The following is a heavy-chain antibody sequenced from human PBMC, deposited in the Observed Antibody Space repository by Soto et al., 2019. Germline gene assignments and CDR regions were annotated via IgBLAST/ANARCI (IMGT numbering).Heavy chain of an antibody. V-gene: IGHV3-23*01. J-gene: IGHJ4*02. CDR2: VSDSGAKT. D-gene: IGHD3-10*01. CDR1: GFTFRTNP. Sequence: SLRLSCVASGFTFRTNPMSWARQAPGKGLEWVSGVSDSGAKTYYADSVKGRFTVSRDNSKNTLYLEMKSLRAEDTAVYYCAKDFQFGGSGTGYFDNWGQGTLVTVSS. CDR3: AKDFQFGGSGTGYFDN.